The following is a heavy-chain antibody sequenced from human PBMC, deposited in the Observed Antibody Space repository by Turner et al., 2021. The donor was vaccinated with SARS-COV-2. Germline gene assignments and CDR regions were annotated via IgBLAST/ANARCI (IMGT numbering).Heavy chain of an antibody. V-gene: IGHV4-34*01. CDR1: GGSFRGYY. D-gene: IGHD1-26*01. J-gene: IGHJ5*02. CDR3: ARAGREGFDP. Sequence: QVQLQQWGAGLLKPSETLSLSCAVHGGSFRGYYWSWIRQPPGKGLDWIGEINHSGSTNYKPTLKSRISISIDTAKNQFSLNLNSVTAADTAVYYCARAGREGFDPWGQGTLVTVSS. CDR2: INHSGST.